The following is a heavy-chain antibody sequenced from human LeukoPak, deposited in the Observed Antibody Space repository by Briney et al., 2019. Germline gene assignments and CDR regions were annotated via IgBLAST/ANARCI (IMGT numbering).Heavy chain of an antibody. D-gene: IGHD1-26*01. J-gene: IGHJ4*02. CDR2: INPNSGGT. Sequence: ASVKVSCKAPGYTFTDYYLNWLRQAPGQGLEWMGWINPNSGGTIYARNFQGRITVTRDTSISTAYMELSSLRSDDTAVYFCTRGHYYYAFDVWGQGTLVTVSS. CDR1: GYTFTDYY. V-gene: IGHV1-2*02. CDR3: TRGHYYYAFDV.